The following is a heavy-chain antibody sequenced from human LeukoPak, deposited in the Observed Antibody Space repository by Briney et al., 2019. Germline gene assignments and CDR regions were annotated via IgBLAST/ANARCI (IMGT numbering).Heavy chain of an antibody. CDR1: GFTFSDHY. CDR2: ISSSGGYM. Sequence: GGSLRLSCAASGFTFSDHYMNWVRQASEKGLEWIAYISSSGGYMYADSVKGRFTISRDNAKNSPYLQMNSLRVEDTAVYYCARDPCSGYYCGSLLYGMDVWGQGTTVTVSS. CDR3: ARDPCSGYYCGSLLYGMDV. V-gene: IGHV3-11*06. D-gene: IGHD3-22*01. J-gene: IGHJ6*02.